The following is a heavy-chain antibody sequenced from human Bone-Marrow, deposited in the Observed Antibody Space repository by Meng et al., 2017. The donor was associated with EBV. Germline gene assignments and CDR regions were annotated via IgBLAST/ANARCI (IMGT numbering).Heavy chain of an antibody. CDR3: ARSAPYQMATIAY. CDR2: ISGSGGST. V-gene: IGHV3-23*01. CDR1: GFTFSSYA. D-gene: IGHD5-24*01. Sequence: EVQLLESGGGLVLPGGSLVLACAASGFTFSSYAMSWVRQAPGKGLEWVSAISGSGGSTYYADSVKGRFTISRDNSKNTLYLQMNSLRAEDTAVYYCARSAPYQMATIAYWGQGTLVTVYS. J-gene: IGHJ4*02.